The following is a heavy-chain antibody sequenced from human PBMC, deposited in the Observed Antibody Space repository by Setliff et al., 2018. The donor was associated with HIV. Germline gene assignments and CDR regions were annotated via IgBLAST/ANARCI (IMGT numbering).Heavy chain of an antibody. V-gene: IGHV3-48*03. CDR2: ISASGRTI. J-gene: IGHJ5*02. CDR1: GFTFSTHE. CDR3: AKDRRYYYGSGSYAAET. Sequence: GGSLRLSCAASGFTFSTHEMNWVRQTPGKGLEWVSYISASGRTIYYVDSVKGRFTISRDNARNSLYLQMNSLRAEDTAVYYCAKDRRYYYGSGSYAAETWGQGTLVTVSS. D-gene: IGHD3-10*01.